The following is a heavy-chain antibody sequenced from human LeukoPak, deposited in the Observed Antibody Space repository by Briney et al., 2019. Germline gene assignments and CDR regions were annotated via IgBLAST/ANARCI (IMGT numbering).Heavy chain of an antibody. J-gene: IGHJ6*03. V-gene: IGHV4-59*12. Sequence: SETLSLTCTVSGGSLSDYYWTWVRQPPGKGLEWIGYIYYSGSTNYNPSLKSRVTMSVDTSKNQFSLKLSSVTAADTAVYYCAREDIVATMSPYYYYMDVWGKGTTVTISS. CDR1: GGSLSDYY. CDR3: AREDIVATMSPYYYYMDV. D-gene: IGHD5-12*01. CDR2: IYYSGST.